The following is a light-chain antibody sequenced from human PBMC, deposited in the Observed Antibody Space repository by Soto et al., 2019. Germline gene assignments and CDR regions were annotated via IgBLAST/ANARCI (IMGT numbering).Light chain of an antibody. Sequence: EIVMTQSPGTLSLSPGERVTLSCRASQSVNNRLVWYQRKPGQAPRLLIYDASTRATGVPGRFSASGSGTEFSLTISSLQSEDFAVYYCQQYNNWPWTFGQGTKAEIK. J-gene: IGKJ1*01. CDR3: QQYNNWPWT. V-gene: IGKV3-15*01. CDR1: QSVNNR. CDR2: DAS.